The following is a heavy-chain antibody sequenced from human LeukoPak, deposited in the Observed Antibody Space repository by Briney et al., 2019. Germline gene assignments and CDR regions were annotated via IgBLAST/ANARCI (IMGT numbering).Heavy chain of an antibody. D-gene: IGHD2-15*01. CDR2: IRYDGSNK. CDR3: TKEVIGSGGSCYYDS. Sequence: GGSLRLSCAASGFTFSSYGMHWVRQAPGKGLEWVAFIRYDGSNKYYADSVQGPFTISSDNSKNTLYLQMNSLRAEEHAVYYCTKEVIGSGGSCYYDSWGEASLVTVSS. CDR1: GFTFSSYG. J-gene: IGHJ4*02. V-gene: IGHV3-30*02.